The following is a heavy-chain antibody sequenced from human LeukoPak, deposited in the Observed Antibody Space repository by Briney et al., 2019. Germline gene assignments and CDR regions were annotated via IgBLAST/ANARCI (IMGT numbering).Heavy chain of an antibody. CDR2: INPNSGGT. CDR1: GYTFTGYY. J-gene: IGHJ6*03. V-gene: IGHV1-2*02. D-gene: IGHD3-3*01. CDR3: ARALKRYSYYPAEWLPKHVYYYYMDV. Sequence: ASVKVSCKASGYTFTGYYMHWVRQAPGQGLEWMGWINPNSGGTNYAQKFQGRVTMTRDTSISTAYMELSRLRSDDTAVYYCARALKRYSYYPAEWLPKHVYYYYMDVWGKGTTVTVSS.